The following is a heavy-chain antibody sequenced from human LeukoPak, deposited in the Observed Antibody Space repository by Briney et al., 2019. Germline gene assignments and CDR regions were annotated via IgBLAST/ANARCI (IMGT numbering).Heavy chain of an antibody. CDR3: ASLITVYYDILTRKGGEFDP. D-gene: IGHD3-9*01. CDR2: IYTSGST. CDR1: GGSISSGSYY. V-gene: IGHV4-61*02. J-gene: IGHJ5*02. Sequence: SETLSLTCTVSGGSISSGSYYWSWIRQPAGKGLEWIGRIYTSGSTNYNPSLKSRVTISVDTSKNQFSLKLSSVTAADTAVYYCASLITVYYDILTRKGGEFDPWGQGTLVTVSS.